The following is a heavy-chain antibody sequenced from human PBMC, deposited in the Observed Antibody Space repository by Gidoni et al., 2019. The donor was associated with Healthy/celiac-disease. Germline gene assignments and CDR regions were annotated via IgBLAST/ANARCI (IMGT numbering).Heavy chain of an antibody. D-gene: IGHD1-1*01. CDR1: GFTFSSYG. V-gene: IGHV3-30*18. CDR3: AKVGMEADYYYYMDV. J-gene: IGHJ6*03. CDR2: ISYDGSNK. Sequence: QVQLVESGGGVVQPGRSLRLSCAASGFTFSSYGMHWVRQAPGKGLEWVAVISYDGSNKYYADSVKGRFTISRDNSKNTLYLQMNSLRAEDTAVYYCAKVGMEADYYYYMDVWGKGTTVTVSS.